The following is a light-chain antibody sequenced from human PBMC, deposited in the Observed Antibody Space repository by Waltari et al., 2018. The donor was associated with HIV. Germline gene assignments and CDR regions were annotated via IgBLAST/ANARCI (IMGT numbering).Light chain of an antibody. CDR2: WAS. V-gene: IGKV4-1*01. CDR1: QTLLYSSNNKNY. CDR3: QQYYRTPLT. Sequence: DILMTQSPVSLAVSLGARATINCTSRQTLLYSSNNKNYLAWYKHKPGQPPNLLIYWASTRQSGVPDRFSGSGSGTNFTLTINKLQSEDVATYYCQQYYRTPLTFGGGTKVGLK. J-gene: IGKJ4*01.